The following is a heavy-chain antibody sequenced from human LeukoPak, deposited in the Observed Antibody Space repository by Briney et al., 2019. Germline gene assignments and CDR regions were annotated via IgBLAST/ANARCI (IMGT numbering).Heavy chain of an antibody. D-gene: IGHD4-11*01. V-gene: IGHV4-59*01. CDR2: IYYSRST. Sequence: PSETLSLTCTVSGGSISSYYWSWIRQPPGKGLEWIGYIYYSRSTNYNPSLKSRVTISVDTSKNQFSLKLSSVTAADTAVYYCARGSVTNYYYMDVWGKGTTVTVSS. CDR1: GGSISSYY. J-gene: IGHJ6*03. CDR3: ARGSVTNYYYMDV.